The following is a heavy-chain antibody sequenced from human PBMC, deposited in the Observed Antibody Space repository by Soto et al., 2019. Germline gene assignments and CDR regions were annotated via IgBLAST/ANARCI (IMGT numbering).Heavy chain of an antibody. Sequence: SQTLSLTCAISGDRVSSNSAAWNWIRQSPSRGLEWLGRTYYRSKWYNDYAVSVKSRITINPDTSKNQFSLQLNSVTPEDTAVYYCARVGPNWNDVFWFDPWGQGTLVTVSS. V-gene: IGHV6-1*01. J-gene: IGHJ5*02. CDR2: TYYRSKWYN. CDR3: ARVGPNWNDVFWFDP. D-gene: IGHD1-1*01. CDR1: GDRVSSNSAA.